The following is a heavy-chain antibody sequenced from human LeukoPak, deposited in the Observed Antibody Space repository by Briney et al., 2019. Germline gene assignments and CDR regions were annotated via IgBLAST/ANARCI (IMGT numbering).Heavy chain of an antibody. D-gene: IGHD1-26*01. CDR3: ARGPRGVGAFYYYYYMDV. Sequence: GGSLRLSCAASGFTFSSYAMHWVRQAPGKGLEWVAVISYDGSNKYYADSVKGRFTISRDNSKNTLYLQMNSLRAEDTAVYYCARGPRGVGAFYYYYYMDVWGKGTTVTVSS. CDR1: GFTFSSYA. J-gene: IGHJ6*03. V-gene: IGHV3-30-3*01. CDR2: ISYDGSNK.